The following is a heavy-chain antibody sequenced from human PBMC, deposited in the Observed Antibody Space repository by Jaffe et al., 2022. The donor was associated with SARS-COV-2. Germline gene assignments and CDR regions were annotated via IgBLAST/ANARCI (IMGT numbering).Heavy chain of an antibody. J-gene: IGHJ2*01. D-gene: IGHD1-7*01. V-gene: IGHV3-48*03. CDR2: IDVNGDTT. Sequence: EVQVVESGGGLVQPGGSLRLSCEASGFTFSEYEMHWARQAPGKGLEWISYIDVNGDTTYYPESMEGRFTSSRDNAKNSLFLQMSSLRVEDTAVYYCARANYFQGKYWYLDLWGRGTRVTVSA. CDR3: ARANYFQGKYWYLDL. CDR1: GFTFSEYE.